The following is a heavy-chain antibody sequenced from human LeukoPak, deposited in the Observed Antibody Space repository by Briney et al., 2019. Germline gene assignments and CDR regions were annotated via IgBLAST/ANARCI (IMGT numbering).Heavy chain of an antibody. V-gene: IGHV4-59*01. Sequence: SETLSLTCTVSGASISSYYWSWIRQPPGKGLEWIGYIYYSGNTNYNPSLKSRVTISVDTSKNQFSLKLSSVTAADTAVYFCARHPVLLWFGRGDWFDPWGQGTLVTVSS. D-gene: IGHD3-10*01. J-gene: IGHJ5*02. CDR3: ARHPVLLWFGRGDWFDP. CDR2: IYYSGNT. CDR1: GASISSYY.